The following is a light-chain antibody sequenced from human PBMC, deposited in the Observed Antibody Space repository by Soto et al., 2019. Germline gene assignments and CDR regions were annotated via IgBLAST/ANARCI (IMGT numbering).Light chain of an antibody. CDR1: QSVNSN. CDR3: QQYNNWPLT. CDR2: GES. Sequence: EIVMTQSPATLSVSPGERATLSCRASQSVNSNLAWYQQMPGQAPRLLIFGESTRATAVPARFSGSGSGKEFTLTISSLQSEDFAVYYCQQYNNWPLTFGGGTKVEIK. J-gene: IGKJ4*01. V-gene: IGKV3-15*01.